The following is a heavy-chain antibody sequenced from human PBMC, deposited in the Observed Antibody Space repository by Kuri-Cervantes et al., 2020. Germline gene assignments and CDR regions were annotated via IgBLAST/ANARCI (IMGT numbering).Heavy chain of an antibody. Sequence: ASVKVSCKASGYTFTSYGISWVRQAPGQGLEWMGWINAGNGNTKYSQKFQGRVTMTRNTSIGTAYMELSSLRSEDTAVYYCARGQEYGGQWLVHWGQGTLVTVSS. D-gene: IGHD6-19*01. CDR2: INAGNGNT. V-gene: IGHV1-8*02. CDR1: GYTFTSYG. J-gene: IGHJ4*02. CDR3: ARGQEYGGQWLVH.